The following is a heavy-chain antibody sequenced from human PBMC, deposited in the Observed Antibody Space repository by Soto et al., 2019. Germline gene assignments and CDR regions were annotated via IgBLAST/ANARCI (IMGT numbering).Heavy chain of an antibody. CDR3: ARDTARAMVRIYYGMDV. J-gene: IGHJ6*02. CDR1: GFTFSSYG. D-gene: IGHD3-10*01. Sequence: PGGSLRFSCAASGFTFSSYGMHWVRQAPGKGLEWVAVISYDGSNKYYADSVKGRFTISRDNSKNTLYLQMNSLRAEDTAVYYCARDTARAMVRIYYGMDVWGQGTTVTVSS. CDR2: ISYDGSNK. V-gene: IGHV3-30*03.